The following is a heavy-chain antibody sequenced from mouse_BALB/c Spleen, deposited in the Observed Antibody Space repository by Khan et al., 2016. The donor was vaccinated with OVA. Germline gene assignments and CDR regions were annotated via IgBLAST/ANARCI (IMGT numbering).Heavy chain of an antibody. J-gene: IGHJ3*01. V-gene: IGHV1-18*01. Sequence: EVQLQQSGPELVNPGASMKISCKASGYSFTGHTMNWVKQSHGQNLEWIGLINPYNGGTNYNQKFKGKATLTVDKSSSTAYMELLSLTYEDSAVYYCARRDDGYSFAYWGQGTLVTVSA. D-gene: IGHD2-3*01. CDR2: INPYNGGT. CDR3: ARRDDGYSFAY. CDR1: GYSFTGHT.